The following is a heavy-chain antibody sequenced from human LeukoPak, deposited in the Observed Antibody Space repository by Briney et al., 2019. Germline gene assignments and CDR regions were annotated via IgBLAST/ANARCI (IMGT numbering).Heavy chain of an antibody. CDR2: INSDGSGT. D-gene: IGHD4-23*01. Sequence: GGSLRLSCAASGFTFSSYWMHWVRQAPGKGLVWVSRINSDGSGTSYADSVKGRFTISRDNAKNTLYLQMNSLRAEDTAVYYCARAEGYGGELDSWGQGTLVTVSS. V-gene: IGHV3-74*01. J-gene: IGHJ4*02. CDR3: ARAEGYGGELDS. CDR1: GFTFSSYW.